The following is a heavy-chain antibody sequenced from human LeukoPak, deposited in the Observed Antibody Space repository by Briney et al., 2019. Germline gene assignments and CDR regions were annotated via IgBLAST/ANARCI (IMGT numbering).Heavy chain of an antibody. D-gene: IGHD1-26*01. CDR1: GFTFDDYA. V-gene: IGHV3-9*01. CDR3: AKDIVGAARYYFDY. Sequence: PGRSLRLSCAASGFTFDDYAMHWVRQAPGKGLEWVSGISWNSGSIGYADSVKGRFTISRDNAKNSLYLQMYSLRAEDTALYYCAKDIVGAARYYFDYWGQGTLVTVSS. CDR2: ISWNSGSI. J-gene: IGHJ4*02.